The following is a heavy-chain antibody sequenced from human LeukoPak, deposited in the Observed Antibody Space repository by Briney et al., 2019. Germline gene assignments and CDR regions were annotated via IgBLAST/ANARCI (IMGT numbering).Heavy chain of an antibody. Sequence: GGSLRLSCAASGFTFSSYSMNWVRQAPGKGLEWVSSISSSSSYIYYADSVKGRFTMSRDNAKNTLYLQMNSLRAEDTAVYYCARDRGSPDSFDIWGQGTMVTVSS. CDR3: ARDRGSPDSFDI. V-gene: IGHV3-21*01. CDR2: ISSSSSYI. D-gene: IGHD3-10*01. J-gene: IGHJ3*02. CDR1: GFTFSSYS.